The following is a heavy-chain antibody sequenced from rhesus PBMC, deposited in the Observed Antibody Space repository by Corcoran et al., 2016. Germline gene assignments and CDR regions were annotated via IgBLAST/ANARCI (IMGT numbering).Heavy chain of an antibody. CDR2: IYRNRGNT. J-gene: IGHJ4*01. D-gene: IGHD3-3*01. CDR3: ARDTYYNIWTGYYSRFDY. V-gene: IGHV4S7*01. CDR1: GGSISGGYG. Sequence: QVQLQESGPGLVKPSETLSLTCAVSGGSISGGYGWGWIRQPPGKGLEWIGSIYRNRGNTHYNPSLKSRVTISTDTSKNQFSLKLSSVTAADTAVYYCARDTYYNIWTGYYSRFDYWGQGVLVTVSS.